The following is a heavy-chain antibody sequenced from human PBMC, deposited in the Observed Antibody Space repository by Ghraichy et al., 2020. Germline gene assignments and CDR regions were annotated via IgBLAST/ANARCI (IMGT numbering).Heavy chain of an antibody. CDR1: GFTVSSNY. J-gene: IGHJ6*02. D-gene: IGHD2-2*02. V-gene: IGHV3-53*01. CDR3: ARAGGACSSTSCYTGYGMDV. Sequence: LSLTCAASGFTVSSNYMSWVRQAPGKGLEWVSVIYSGGSTYYADSVKGRFTISRDNSKNTLYVQMNSLRAEDTAVYYCARAGGACSSTSCYTGYGMDVWGQGTTVTISS. CDR2: IYSGGST.